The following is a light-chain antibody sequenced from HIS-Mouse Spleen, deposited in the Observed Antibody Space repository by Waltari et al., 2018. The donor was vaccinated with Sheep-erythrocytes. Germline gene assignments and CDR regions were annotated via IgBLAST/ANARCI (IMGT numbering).Light chain of an antibody. CDR2: SNN. J-gene: IGLJ1*01. V-gene: IGLV1-44*01. CDR3: AAWDDSLNGYV. Sequence: QSVLTQPPSASATPGQRVTISCSGISFNTGSNPVNRYQQPPGTAPKLLIYSNNQRPSGVPDRFSGSKSGTSASLAISGLQSEDEADYYCAAWDDSLNGYVFGTGTKVTVL. CDR1: SFNTGSNP.